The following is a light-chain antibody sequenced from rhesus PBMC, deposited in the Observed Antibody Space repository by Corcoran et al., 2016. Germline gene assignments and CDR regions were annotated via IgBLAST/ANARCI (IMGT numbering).Light chain of an antibody. CDR3: LQDYTTPYS. V-gene: IGKV1-80*01. CDR1: QSISSW. CDR2: AAS. J-gene: IGKJ2*01. Sequence: DIQMTQSPSSLSASVGDTVTITCRASQSISSWLDWYQQKPGKAPRLLLYAASSLQTGVSSRFSGRGSGTDYTLTISSLQPEDVATYYCLQDYTTPYSFGQGTKVEIK.